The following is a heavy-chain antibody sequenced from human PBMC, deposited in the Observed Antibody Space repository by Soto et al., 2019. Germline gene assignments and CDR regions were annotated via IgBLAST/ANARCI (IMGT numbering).Heavy chain of an antibody. D-gene: IGHD4-17*01. CDR1: GFTFRNYA. Sequence: EVQLLESGGGWVQPGGFLRLSCAASGFTFRNYAMSWVRQAPGKGLEWVSTISGSGGSTYYADSVKGRFTISRDNSQTTLYLQMNSLRAEDTAVYYCAKTTVIVGYYYGMDVWGQGTTVTVSS. J-gene: IGHJ6*02. CDR2: ISGSGGST. CDR3: AKTTVIVGYYYGMDV. V-gene: IGHV3-23*01.